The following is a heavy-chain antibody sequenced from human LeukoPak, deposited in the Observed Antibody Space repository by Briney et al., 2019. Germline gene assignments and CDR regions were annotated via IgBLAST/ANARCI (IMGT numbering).Heavy chain of an antibody. V-gene: IGHV3-30*18. CDR2: ISFDGTNK. J-gene: IGHJ4*02. CDR3: AKTRTIYDSSGYYYYFDY. D-gene: IGHD3-22*01. Sequence: GSLRLSCAASGFTFSHYAMHWVRQAPGKGLEWVAVISFDGTNKFYADSVKGRFTISRDNSKNALYLQMNSLRAEDTAVYYCAKTRTIYDSSGYYYYFDYWGQGTLVTVSS. CDR1: GFTFSHYA.